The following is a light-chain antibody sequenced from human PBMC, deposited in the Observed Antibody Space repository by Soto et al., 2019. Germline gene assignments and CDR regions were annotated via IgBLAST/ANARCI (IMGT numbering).Light chain of an antibody. CDR3: CSYAGSYTYV. CDR2: DVS. V-gene: IGLV2-11*01. J-gene: IGLJ1*01. Sequence: QSALTQPRSVSGSPVQSVTISCTGTSSDVGGYNYVSWYQQHPGKAPKLMIYDVSKRPSGVPDGFSGSKSGNTASLTISGLQAEDEADYYCCSYAGSYTYVFGTGTKLTVL. CDR1: SSDVGGYNY.